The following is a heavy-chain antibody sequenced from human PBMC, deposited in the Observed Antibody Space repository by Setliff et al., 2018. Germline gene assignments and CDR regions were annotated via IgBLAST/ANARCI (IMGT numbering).Heavy chain of an antibody. Sequence: ASVKVSCKASGYTFTNYAIHWVRQAPGQRPEWMGWINTGNANTKYSQKFQGRVTITRDASASTAYMELSSLRSEDTAVYYCARGWDCSSTSCYRWWFDPWGQGTLVTVSS. J-gene: IGHJ5*02. CDR1: GYTFTNYA. V-gene: IGHV1-3*04. CDR3: ARGWDCSSTSCYRWWFDP. CDR2: INTGNANT. D-gene: IGHD2-2*01.